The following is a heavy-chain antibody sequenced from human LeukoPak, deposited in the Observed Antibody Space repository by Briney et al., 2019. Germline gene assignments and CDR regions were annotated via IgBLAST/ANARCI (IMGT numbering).Heavy chain of an antibody. J-gene: IGHJ4*02. V-gene: IGHV3-23*01. D-gene: IGHD1-14*01. Sequence: GGSLRLSCAASRFAFHNYAMTWIRQAPERGLEWVSSISVDGGDIKYTDSAKGRFTISRDNARNSLYLQMNSLRAEDTAVYYCGHLHHEAHFDYWGQGTLVNVPS. CDR2: ISVDGGDI. CDR3: GHLHHEAHFDY. CDR1: RFAFHNYA.